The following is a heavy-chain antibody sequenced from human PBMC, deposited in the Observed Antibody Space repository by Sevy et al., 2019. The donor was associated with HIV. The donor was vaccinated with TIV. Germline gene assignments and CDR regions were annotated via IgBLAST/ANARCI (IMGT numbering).Heavy chain of an antibody. CDR2: IYYSVST. V-gene: IGHV4-59*13. J-gene: IGHJ4*02. Sequence: SETLSLTCTVSGGSISSYYWSWIRQPPGKGLEWIGYIYYSVSTNYNPSLKSRVTISVDTSKNQFSLKLSSVTAADTAVYYCARGGGPKQYYFDYWGQGTLVTVSS. CDR3: ARGGGPKQYYFDY. D-gene: IGHD3-16*01. CDR1: GGSISSYY.